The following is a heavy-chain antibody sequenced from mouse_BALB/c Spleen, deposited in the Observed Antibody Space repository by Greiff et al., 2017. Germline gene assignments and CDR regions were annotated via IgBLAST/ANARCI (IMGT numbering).Heavy chain of an antibody. V-gene: IGHV3-8*02. CDR1: GDSITSGY. CDR3: ARGLRPYYYAMDY. CDR2: ISYSGST. Sequence: DVQLVESGPSLVKPSQTLSLTCSVTGDSITSGYWNWIRKFPGNKLEYMGYISYSGSTYYNPSLKSRISITRDTSKNQYYLQLNSVTTEDTATYYCARGLRPYYYAMDYWGQGTSVTVSS. D-gene: IGHD2-2*01. J-gene: IGHJ4*01.